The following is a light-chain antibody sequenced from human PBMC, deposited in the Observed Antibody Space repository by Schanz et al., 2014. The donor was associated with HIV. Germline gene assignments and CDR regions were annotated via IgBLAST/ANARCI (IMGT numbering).Light chain of an antibody. CDR2: ANT. J-gene: IGLJ2*01. CDR1: SSNIGAGYD. CDR3: QSFDTSLSAVV. V-gene: IGLV1-40*01. Sequence: QSVLTQPPSVSGAPGQRVTISCTGNSSNIGAGYDVHWYQQLPGTAPKVLIFANTHRPSGVPDRFSGSKSGTSASLAITGLQAEDEGDYYCQSFDTSLSAVVFGGGTKLTVL.